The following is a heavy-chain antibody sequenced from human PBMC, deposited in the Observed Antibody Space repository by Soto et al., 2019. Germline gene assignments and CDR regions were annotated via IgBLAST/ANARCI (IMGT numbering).Heavy chain of an antibody. CDR3: ARGAMVRGVITFSYYGMDV. Sequence: GGSLRLSCAASGFTFSSYAIHWARQAPGKGLEFVSAISSNGDNTYYANSVKGRFTISRDSSKNTLYLQMNSLRSDDTAVYYCARGAMVRGVITFSYYGMDVWGQGTTVTVSS. J-gene: IGHJ6*02. V-gene: IGHV3-64*01. CDR2: ISSNGDNT. CDR1: GFTFSSYA. D-gene: IGHD3-10*01.